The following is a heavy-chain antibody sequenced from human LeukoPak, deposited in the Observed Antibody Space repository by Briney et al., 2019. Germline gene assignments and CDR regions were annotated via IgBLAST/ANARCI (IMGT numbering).Heavy chain of an antibody. J-gene: IGHJ4*02. Sequence: GGSPRLSCAASGFTFDDYAMHWVRQAPGKGLEWVSGISWNSGSIGYADSVKGRFTISRDNAKNSLYLQMNSLRAEDTALYYCAKDIRGFYYGSGSYYNGALDYWGQGTLVTVSS. CDR2: ISWNSGSI. CDR1: GFTFDDYA. D-gene: IGHD3-10*01. CDR3: AKDIRGFYYGSGSYYNGALDY. V-gene: IGHV3-9*01.